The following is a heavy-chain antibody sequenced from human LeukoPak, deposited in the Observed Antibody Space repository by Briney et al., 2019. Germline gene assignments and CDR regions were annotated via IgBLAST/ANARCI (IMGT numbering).Heavy chain of an antibody. CDR1: GGSFSGYY. V-gene: IGHV4-34*01. D-gene: IGHD3-10*01. Sequence: SETLSLTCAVYGGSFSGYYWSWIRQPPGKGLEWIGEINHSGSTNYNPSLKSRVTISVDTSKNQFSLKLSSVTAADTAVYYCASRAVGSGSYLDYWGQGTLVTVSS. CDR2: INHSGST. J-gene: IGHJ4*02. CDR3: ASRAVGSGSYLDY.